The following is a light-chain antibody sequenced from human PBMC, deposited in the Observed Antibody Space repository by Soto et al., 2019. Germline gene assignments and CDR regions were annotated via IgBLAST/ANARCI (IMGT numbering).Light chain of an antibody. J-gene: IGLJ1*01. Sequence: QSALTQPASVSGSPGQSVTISCTGTSSDVGAYKYVSWYQQHPGKAPKLMIYEVSNRPSGVSNRFSGSKSGNTASLTISGLQADDEPDYYCNSYAGDIIRFVFGTGTKLTVL. CDR2: EVS. CDR1: SSDVGAYKY. CDR3: NSYAGDIIRFV. V-gene: IGLV2-14*01.